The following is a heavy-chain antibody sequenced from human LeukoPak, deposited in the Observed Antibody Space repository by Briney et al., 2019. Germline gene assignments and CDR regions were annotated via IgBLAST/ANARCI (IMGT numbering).Heavy chain of an antibody. J-gene: IGHJ5*02. CDR3: ARANPRIAVAGQPWFDP. Sequence: ASVKVSCTASGYTFTSYYMHWVRRAPGQGLEWMGIINPSGGSTSYAQKFQGRVTMTRDTSTSTVYMELSSLRSEDTAVYYCARANPRIAVAGQPWFDPWGQGTLVTVSS. D-gene: IGHD6-19*01. CDR2: INPSGGST. CDR1: GYTFTSYY. V-gene: IGHV1-46*01.